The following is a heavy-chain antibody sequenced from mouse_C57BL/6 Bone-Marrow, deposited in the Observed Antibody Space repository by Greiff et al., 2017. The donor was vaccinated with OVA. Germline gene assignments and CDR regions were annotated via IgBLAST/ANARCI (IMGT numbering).Heavy chain of an antibody. Sequence: QVQLQQPGAELVKPGASVKLSCKASGYTFTSYWMHWVKQRPGQGLEWIGMIHPNSGSTNYNEKFKSKATLTVDKSSSTAYMQLSSLTSEESAVYYCARSTSHAMDYWGQGTSVTVSS. CDR1: GYTFTSYW. CDR2: IHPNSGST. J-gene: IGHJ4*01. D-gene: IGHD6-1*01. V-gene: IGHV1-64*01. CDR3: ARSTSHAMDY.